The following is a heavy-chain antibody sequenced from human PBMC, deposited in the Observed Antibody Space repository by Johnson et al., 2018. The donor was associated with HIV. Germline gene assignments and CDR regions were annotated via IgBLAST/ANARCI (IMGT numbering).Heavy chain of an antibody. CDR1: GFTFSSYG. Sequence: QVQLVESGGGVVQPGGSLRLSCAASGFTFSSYGMHWVRQAPGKGLEWVAFIRYDGSNKYYADSVKGRFTLSRDNSKNTLYLQMNSLRAEDTAVYYCAKLGAVASYAFDIWGQGTMVTVSS. J-gene: IGHJ3*02. D-gene: IGHD6-19*01. CDR3: AKLGAVASYAFDI. V-gene: IGHV3-30*02. CDR2: IRYDGSNK.